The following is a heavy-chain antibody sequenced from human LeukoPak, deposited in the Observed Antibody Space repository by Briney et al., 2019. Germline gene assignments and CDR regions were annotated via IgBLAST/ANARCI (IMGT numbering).Heavy chain of an antibody. D-gene: IGHD3-22*01. CDR1: GFTFSSYA. V-gene: IGHV3-23*01. J-gene: IGHJ4*02. Sequence: EGSLRLSCAASGFTFSSYAMSWVRQAPGKGLEWVSAISGSGGSTYYADSVKGRFTISRDNSKNTLYLQMNSLRAEDTAVYYCAKDKGDSSGYYYERGAFGYWGQGTLVTVSS. CDR3: AKDKGDSSGYYYERGAFGY. CDR2: ISGSGGST.